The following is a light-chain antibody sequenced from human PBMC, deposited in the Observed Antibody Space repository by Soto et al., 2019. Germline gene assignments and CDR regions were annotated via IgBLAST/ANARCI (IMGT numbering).Light chain of an antibody. CDR1: QSVLYSSNNKNY. CDR3: QQYYSTPLT. CDR2: WAS. V-gene: IGKV4-1*01. J-gene: IGKJ4*01. Sequence: DIVMTQSPDSLAVSLGERATINCKSSQSVLYSSNNKNYLAWYQQKPGQPPKLLIYWASTRVSGVPDRFSGRGSGTDFTLTISSRQAEDVAVYYCQQYYSTPLTFGGGTKVEIK.